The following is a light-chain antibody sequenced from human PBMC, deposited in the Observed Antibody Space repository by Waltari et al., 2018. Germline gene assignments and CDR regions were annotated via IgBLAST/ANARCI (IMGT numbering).Light chain of an antibody. Sequence: TLSLSPGERATLSCRASQSVGSTLAWYQQKPGQAPRLLIYYASSRATGIPDRFSGSGSGTEFTLTISSLDPEDVGVYYCQKYNDWPPTFGQGTKVEIK. CDR1: QSVGST. J-gene: IGKJ1*01. CDR2: YAS. CDR3: QKYNDWPPT. V-gene: IGKV3D-15*01.